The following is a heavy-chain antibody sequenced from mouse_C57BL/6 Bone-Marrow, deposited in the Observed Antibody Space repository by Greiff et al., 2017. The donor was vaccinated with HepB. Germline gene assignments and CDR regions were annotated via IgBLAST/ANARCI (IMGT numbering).Heavy chain of an antibody. CDR1: GYSITSGYY. J-gene: IGHJ3*01. CDR3: AREENYYGSPFAY. V-gene: IGHV3-6*01. D-gene: IGHD1-1*01. CDR2: ISYDGSN. Sequence: EVKLQESGPGLVKPSQSLSLTCSVTGYSITSGYYWNWIRQFPGNKLEWMGYISYDGSNNYNPSLKNRISITRDTSKNQFFLKLNSVTTEDTATYYCAREENYYGSPFAYWGQGTLVTVSA.